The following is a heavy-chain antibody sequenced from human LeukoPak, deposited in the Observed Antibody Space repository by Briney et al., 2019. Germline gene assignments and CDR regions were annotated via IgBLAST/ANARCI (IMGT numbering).Heavy chain of an antibody. V-gene: IGHV1-69*06. CDR2: IIPIFGTA. Sequence: GASVKVSCKASGGTFSSYAISWVRQAPGQGLEWMGGIIPIFGTANYAQKFQGRVTITADKSTSTAYMELSSLRSEDTAVYYCARDREYYYGSGSYTGYYYYYYGMDVWGKGTTVTVSS. J-gene: IGHJ6*04. CDR3: ARDREYYYGSGSYTGYYYYYYGMDV. D-gene: IGHD3-10*01. CDR1: GGTFSSYA.